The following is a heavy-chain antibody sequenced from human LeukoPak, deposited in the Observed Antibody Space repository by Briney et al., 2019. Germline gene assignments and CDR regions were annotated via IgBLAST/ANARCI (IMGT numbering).Heavy chain of an antibody. J-gene: IGHJ4*02. V-gene: IGHV3-66*01. CDR3: ARDGENYYYAN. D-gene: IGHD3-10*01. Sequence: QPGGSLRLSSAAAGLTVSSDHRMWVRQAPGQGLEWVSVIYIGGTIYYADSVKGRFTISRDNSQNTVYLEMHSLRAEDTAVYYCARDGENYYYANWGPGTLVTVST. CDR1: GLTVSSDH. CDR2: IYIGGTI.